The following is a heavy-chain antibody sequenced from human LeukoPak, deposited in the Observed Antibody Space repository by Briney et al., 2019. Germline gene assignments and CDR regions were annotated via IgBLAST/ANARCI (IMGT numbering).Heavy chain of an antibody. D-gene: IGHD5-24*01. V-gene: IGHV3-74*01. J-gene: IGHJ4*02. CDR1: GFTFSSYW. CDR3: ARDVWGDRDGFFEY. Sequence: PGGSLRLSCAASGFTFSSYWKHWVRQVPGKGLVWVSRINSDGRSTSYAESVKGRFTMSRDNAKNTLYLQMNSLRAEDTAVYYCARDVWGDRDGFFEYWGQGTLVTVSS. CDR2: INSDGRST.